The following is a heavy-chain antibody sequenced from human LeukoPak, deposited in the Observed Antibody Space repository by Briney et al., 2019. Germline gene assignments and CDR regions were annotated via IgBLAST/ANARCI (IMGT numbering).Heavy chain of an antibody. V-gene: IGHV3-9*01. D-gene: IGHD2-2*01. CDR3: AKGTFSSLLTNDAFDI. Sequence: GRSLRLSCAASGFTFDDYAMHWVRQAPGKGLEWVSGISWNSGSIGYADSVKGRFTISRDNAKNSLYLQMNSLRAEDTALYYCAKGTFSSLLTNDAFDIWGQGTMVTVSS. CDR1: GFTFDDYA. J-gene: IGHJ3*02. CDR2: ISWNSGSI.